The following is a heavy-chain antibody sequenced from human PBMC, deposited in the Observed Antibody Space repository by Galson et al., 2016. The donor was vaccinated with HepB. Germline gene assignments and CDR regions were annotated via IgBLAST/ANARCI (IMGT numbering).Heavy chain of an antibody. Sequence: SLRLSCAASGFSFSSYAMHWVRQAPGKSLDWVAVISTSGINTYYAHSVKGRFTISRDNSKNTLYLQMTSLRPDDTAVYYCAKDEADGSGFPDYWGQGTLATVSS. CDR3: AKDEADGSGFPDY. D-gene: IGHD3-10*01. CDR1: GFSFSSYA. V-gene: IGHV3-30*18. CDR2: ISTSGINT. J-gene: IGHJ4*02.